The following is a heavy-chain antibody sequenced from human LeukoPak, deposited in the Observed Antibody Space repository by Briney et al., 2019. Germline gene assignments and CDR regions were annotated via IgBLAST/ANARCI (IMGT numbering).Heavy chain of an antibody. J-gene: IGHJ4*02. CDR2: ISSNGGST. V-gene: IGHV3-64D*06. CDR3: VKGGTTVTTLFYFDY. D-gene: IGHD4-17*01. CDR1: GFTLSSYA. Sequence: QPGGSLRLSCSASGFTLSSYAMHWVRQAPGKGLEYVSAISSNGGSTYYADSVKGRFTISRDNSKNTLYLQMSSLRAEDTAVYYRVKGGTTVTTLFYFDYWGQGTLVTVSS.